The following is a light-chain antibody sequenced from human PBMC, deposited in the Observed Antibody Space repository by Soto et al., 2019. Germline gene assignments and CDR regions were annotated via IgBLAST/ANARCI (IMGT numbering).Light chain of an antibody. CDR2: VAS. V-gene: IGKV3D-15*01. Sequence: MNQSPSTLSVYKGERATLPCRASHRVGSCLAWYLQRPGQAPRLLIHVASSRASGIPDRFSGSGSGTDFTLNISRVEAEDVGVYYCMQALQSPRTFGQGTKVDVK. CDR1: HRVGSC. J-gene: IGKJ1*01. CDR3: MQALQSPRT.